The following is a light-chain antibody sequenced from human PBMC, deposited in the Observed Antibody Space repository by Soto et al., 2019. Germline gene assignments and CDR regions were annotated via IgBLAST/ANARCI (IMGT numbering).Light chain of an antibody. CDR2: GAS. CDR3: QHYGSSPQT. V-gene: IGKV3-20*01. J-gene: IGKJ1*01. Sequence: EIVLTQSPGTLSLSPGKRATLSCRASQSVSNNYLAWYQHKPGQAPRLLVYGASGRATGISDRFSGSGSGTDFTLTISRLEPEDFAVFYCQHYGSSPQTFGQGTKVEIK. CDR1: QSVSNNY.